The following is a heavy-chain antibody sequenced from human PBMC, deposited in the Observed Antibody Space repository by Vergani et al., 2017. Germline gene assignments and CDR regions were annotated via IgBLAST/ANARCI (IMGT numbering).Heavy chain of an antibody. CDR2: FDPEDGET. J-gene: IGHJ4*02. D-gene: IGHD3-10*01. Sequence: QVQLVQSGAEVKKPRASVKVSCKVSGYTLTELSMHWVRQAPGKGLEWMGGFDPEDGETIYAQKFQGRVTMTEDTSTDTAYMELSSLRSEDTAVYYCATGITMVRGVISIWDYWGQGTLVTVSS. CDR1: GYTLTELS. CDR3: ATGITMVRGVISIWDY. V-gene: IGHV1-24*01.